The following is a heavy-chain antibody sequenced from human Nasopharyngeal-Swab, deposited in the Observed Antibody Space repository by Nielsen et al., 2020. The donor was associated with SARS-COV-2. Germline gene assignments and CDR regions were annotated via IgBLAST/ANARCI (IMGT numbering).Heavy chain of an antibody. CDR1: GGTFSSYA. CDR2: IIPIFGTA. D-gene: IGHD6-13*01. J-gene: IGHJ4*02. V-gene: IGHV1-69*13. CDR3: ARSIVPGYSSSWAPGIFDY. Sequence: SVKVSCKASGGTFSSYAISWVRPPRGQGLEWMGGIIPIFGTANYAQKFQGRVTITADESTSTAYMELSSLRSEDTAVYYCARSIVPGYSSSWAPGIFDYWGQGTLVTVSS.